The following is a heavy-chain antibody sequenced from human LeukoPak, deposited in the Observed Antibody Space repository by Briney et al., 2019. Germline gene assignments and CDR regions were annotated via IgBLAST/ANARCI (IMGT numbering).Heavy chain of an antibody. J-gene: IGHJ6*03. CDR2: IKQDGSEK. D-gene: IGHD3-16*01. CDR3: ATERAGERPRPLLSYYYMDV. Sequence: GGSLRLSCAASGFTFSSYRMSWVRQAPGKGLEWVANIKQDGSEKHYVDSVKGRFTISRDNAKNSLYLQMNSLRAEDTAVYYCATERAGERPRPLLSYYYMDVWGKGTTVTISS. CDR1: GFTFSSYR. V-gene: IGHV3-7*01.